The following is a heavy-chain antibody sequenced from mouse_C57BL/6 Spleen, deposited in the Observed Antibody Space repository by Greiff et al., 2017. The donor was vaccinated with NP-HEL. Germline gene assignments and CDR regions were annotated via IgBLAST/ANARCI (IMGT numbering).Heavy chain of an antibody. CDR1: GYTFTDYE. CDR3: TREGDYYITSY. J-gene: IGHJ3*01. V-gene: IGHV1-15*01. CDR2: IDPETGGT. Sequence: QVQLQQSGAELVRPGASVTLSCKASGYTFTDYEMHWVKQTPVHGLEWIGAIDPETGGTAYNQKFKGKAILTADKSSSTAYMELRSLTSEDSAVYYCTREGDYYITSYWGQGTLVTVSA. D-gene: IGHD1-1*02.